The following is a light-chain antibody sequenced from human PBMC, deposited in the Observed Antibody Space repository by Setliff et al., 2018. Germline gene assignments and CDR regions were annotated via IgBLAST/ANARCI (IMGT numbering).Light chain of an antibody. Sequence: QSVLTQPPSASGSPGQSVTISCTGTSSDIGGYNYGSWYQQHPGKAPKLMIYEVNKRPSGVPDRFSGSTSGNTASLTVAGLQAEDEADYYCSSYAGSRNFYVFGTGTKVTVL. CDR1: SSDIGGYNY. J-gene: IGLJ1*01. CDR2: EVN. V-gene: IGLV2-8*01. CDR3: SSYAGSRNFYV.